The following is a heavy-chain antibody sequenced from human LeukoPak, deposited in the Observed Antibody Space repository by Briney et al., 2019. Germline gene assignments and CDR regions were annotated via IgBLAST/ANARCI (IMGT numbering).Heavy chain of an antibody. D-gene: IGHD3-10*01. CDR1: GFTFSSYG. J-gene: IGHJ4*02. CDR3: ARAHWGVSGYFDY. V-gene: IGHV3-23*01. CDR2: ISGSGGST. Sequence: GGSLRLSCAASGFTFSSYGMSWVRQAPGKGLEWVSAISGSGGSTYYADSVKGRFTISRDNSKNTLYLQMNSLRAEDTAVYYCARAHWGVSGYFDYWGQGTLVTVSS.